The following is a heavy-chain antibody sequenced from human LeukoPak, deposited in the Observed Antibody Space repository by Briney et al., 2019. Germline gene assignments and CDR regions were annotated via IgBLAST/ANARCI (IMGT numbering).Heavy chain of an antibody. J-gene: IGHJ4*02. CDR2: INHSGST. CDR1: GGSFSGYY. V-gene: IGHV4-34*01. Sequence: SETLSLTCAVYGGSFSGYYWSWIRQPPGKGLEWIGEINHSGSTNYNPSLKSRVTISVGTSKNQFSLKLSSVTAADTAVYYCARGFTRRYSYGPWGQGTLVTVSS. D-gene: IGHD5-18*01. CDR3: ARGFTRRYSYGP.